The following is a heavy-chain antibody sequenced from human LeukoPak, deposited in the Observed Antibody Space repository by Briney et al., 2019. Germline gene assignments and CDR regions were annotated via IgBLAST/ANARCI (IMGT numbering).Heavy chain of an antibody. J-gene: IGHJ6*03. D-gene: IGHD3-22*01. CDR3: ARDPMIVVVTEDAYYMDV. V-gene: IGHV4-39*07. CDR2: IYYSGST. Sequence: SETLSLTCTVSGGSISSSSYYWDWIRQPPGKGLEWIGSIYYSGSTYYNPSLKSRVTISVNTSKNQFSLKLSSVTAADTAMYYCARDPMIVVVTEDAYYMDVWGKGTTVTVSS. CDR1: GGSISSSSYY.